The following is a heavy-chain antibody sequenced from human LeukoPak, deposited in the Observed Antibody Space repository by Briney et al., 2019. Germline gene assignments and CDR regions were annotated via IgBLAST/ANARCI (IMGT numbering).Heavy chain of an antibody. CDR3: AREPCSSTSCYGNIDY. CDR1: GGSISSSSYY. D-gene: IGHD2-2*01. J-gene: IGHJ4*02. CDR2: IYYSGST. V-gene: IGHV4-39*07. Sequence: SETLSLTCTVSGGSISSSSYYWGWIRQPPGKGLEWIGSIYYSGSTYYNPSLKSRVTISVDTSKNQFSLKLSSVTAADTAVYYCAREPCSSTSCYGNIDYWGQGTLATVSS.